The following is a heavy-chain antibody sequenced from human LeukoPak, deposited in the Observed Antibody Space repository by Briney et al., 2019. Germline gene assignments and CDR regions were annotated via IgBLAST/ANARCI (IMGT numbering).Heavy chain of an antibody. Sequence: SETLSLTCTVSGGSISSGSYYWSWIRQPAGKGLEWIGRIYTSGSTNYNPSLKSRVTISVDTSKNQFSLKLSSVTAADTAVYYCAASPWRFGTWYFDLWGRGTLVTVSS. CDR1: GGSISSGSYY. V-gene: IGHV4-61*02. CDR2: IYTSGST. D-gene: IGHD1-1*01. J-gene: IGHJ2*01. CDR3: AASPWRFGTWYFDL.